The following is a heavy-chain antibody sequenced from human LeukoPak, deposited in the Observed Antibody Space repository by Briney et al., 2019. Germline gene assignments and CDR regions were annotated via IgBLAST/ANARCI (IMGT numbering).Heavy chain of an antibody. CDR1: GFTFSRYA. D-gene: IGHD4-23*01. J-gene: IGHJ4*02. V-gene: IGHV3-23*01. CDR2: ISGSGGSA. CDR3: AKDRWELDS. Sequence: GGSLRLSCAASGFTFSRYAMSWVRQAPGKGLEWISAISGSGGSAYYADSVKGRFTLSRDNSKNTLYLQMNSLRAEDTAVYYCAKDRWELDSWGQGTLVTVSS.